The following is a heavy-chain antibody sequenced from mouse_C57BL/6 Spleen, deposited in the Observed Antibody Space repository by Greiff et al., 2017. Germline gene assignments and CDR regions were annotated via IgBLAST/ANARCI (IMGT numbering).Heavy chain of an antibody. Sequence: QVQLQQSGPELVKPGASVKLSCKASGYTFTSYEINWVKQRPGQGLEWIGWIYPRAGSTKYNEKFKGKATLTVDTSSSTAYMELHSLTSEDSAVYFCARDITPAYWGQGTLVTVSA. D-gene: IGHD1-1*01. V-gene: IGHV1-85*01. CDR2: IYPRAGST. CDR1: GYTFTSYE. CDR3: ARDITPAY. J-gene: IGHJ3*01.